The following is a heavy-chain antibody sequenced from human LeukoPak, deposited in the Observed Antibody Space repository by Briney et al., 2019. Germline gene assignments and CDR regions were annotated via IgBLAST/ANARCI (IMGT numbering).Heavy chain of an antibody. CDR2: ISYDGSNK. CDR1: GFTISSYG. Sequence: GRSLRLSCAASGFTISSYGMHWVRQAPGKGLEWVAVISYDGSNKYYADSVKGQFTISRDNSKNTLYLQMNSLRAEDTAVYYCAKTTYYYDSSGYYLDYWGQGTLVTVSS. CDR3: AKTTYYYDSSGYYLDY. V-gene: IGHV3-30*18. D-gene: IGHD3-22*01. J-gene: IGHJ4*02.